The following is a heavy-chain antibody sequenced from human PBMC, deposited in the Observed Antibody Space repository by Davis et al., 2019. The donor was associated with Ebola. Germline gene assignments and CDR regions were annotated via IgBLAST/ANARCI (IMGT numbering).Heavy chain of an antibody. V-gene: IGHV1-2*04. CDR3: ARDEHCSGGSCYPPGGYYYGMDV. CDR2: INPNSGGT. Sequence: ASVKVSCKASGYTFTGYYMHWVRQAPGQGLEWMGWINPNSGGTNYAQKFQGWVTMTRDTSISTAYMELRSLRSDDTAVYYCARDEHCSGGSCYPPGGYYYGMDVWGQGATVTVSS. J-gene: IGHJ6*02. CDR1: GYTFTGYY. D-gene: IGHD2-15*01.